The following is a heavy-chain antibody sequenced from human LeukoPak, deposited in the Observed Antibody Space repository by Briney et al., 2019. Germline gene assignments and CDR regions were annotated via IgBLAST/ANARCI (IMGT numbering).Heavy chain of an antibody. CDR2: ISYSGNT. Sequence: SETLSLTCTVSGGSISSSNYYWGWIRQPPGKGLEWIGSISYSGNTYYNPSLKSRVTISVDPSKNQFSLKLTSVTAADTAVYYCARLYSGSYLGYFDYWGQGTLVSVSS. CDR1: GGSISSSNYY. V-gene: IGHV4-39*01. D-gene: IGHD1-26*01. CDR3: ARLYSGSYLGYFDY. J-gene: IGHJ4*02.